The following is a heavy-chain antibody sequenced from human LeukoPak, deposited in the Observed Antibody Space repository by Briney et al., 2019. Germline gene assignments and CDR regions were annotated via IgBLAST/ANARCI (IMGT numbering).Heavy chain of an antibody. V-gene: IGHV3-21*01. CDR2: ITSGDFV. CDR1: GFTFRAYS. D-gene: IGHD3-10*01. J-gene: IGHJ6*03. Sequence: GGSLRLSCAVSGFTFRAYSMIWLRQARGGGLELVSFITSGDFVYFAYLLKGRFTISRDNAQSSLYLQMNRLSAEDTAVYYCARGGFNMVRGVIIPSNSYYYYMDIWGKGTTVTVSS. CDR3: ARGGFNMVRGVIIPSNSYYYYMDI.